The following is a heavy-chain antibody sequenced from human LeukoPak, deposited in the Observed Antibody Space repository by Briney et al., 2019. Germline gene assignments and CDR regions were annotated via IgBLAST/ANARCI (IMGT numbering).Heavy chain of an antibody. D-gene: IGHD5-18*01. CDR2: INHSGST. CDR3: ASRQGYSYGPRDY. Sequence: PSETLSLTCAVYGGSFSGYYWSWIRQPPGKGLEWIGEINHSGSTNYNPSLKSRVTISVDTSKNQFSLELSSVTAADTAVYYCASRQGYSYGPRDYWGQGTLVTVSS. J-gene: IGHJ4*02. V-gene: IGHV4-34*01. CDR1: GGSFSGYY.